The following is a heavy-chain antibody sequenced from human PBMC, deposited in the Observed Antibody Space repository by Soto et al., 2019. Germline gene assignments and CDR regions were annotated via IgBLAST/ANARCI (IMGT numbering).Heavy chain of an antibody. J-gene: IGHJ6*02. Sequence: ASVKVSCKASGYTFTSYAMHWVRQAPGQRLEWMGWINAGNGNTKYSQKFQGRVTISADKSISTAYLQWSSLKASDTAMYYCARYGNYIMDVWGQGTTVTVSS. CDR1: GYTFTSYA. CDR3: ARYGNYIMDV. CDR2: INAGNGNT. D-gene: IGHD1-26*01. V-gene: IGHV1-3*01.